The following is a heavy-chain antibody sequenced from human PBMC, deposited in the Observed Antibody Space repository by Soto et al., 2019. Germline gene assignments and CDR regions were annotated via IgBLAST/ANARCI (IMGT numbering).Heavy chain of an antibody. CDR1: GGSISSYY. CDR2: IYTSGST. D-gene: IGHD2-2*01. Sequence: SETLSLTCTVSGGSISSYYWSWIRQPAGKGLEWIGRIYTSGSTNYNPSLKSRVTMSLDTSKDQFSLKLTSVTAADTALYYCARGNCSSPNCYSFSGYYGMDVWGQGTTVTVSS. CDR3: ARGNCSSPNCYSFSGYYGMDV. J-gene: IGHJ6*02. V-gene: IGHV4-4*07.